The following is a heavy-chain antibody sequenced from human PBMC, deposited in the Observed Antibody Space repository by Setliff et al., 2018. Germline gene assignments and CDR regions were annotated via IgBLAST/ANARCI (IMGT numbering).Heavy chain of an antibody. J-gene: IGHJ5*02. Sequence: PGGSLRLSCAASGFTFSSYEMNWVRQAPGKGLEWVSYISSSSSSIYYADSVKGRFTISRDNAKNSLYLQMNSLRAEDTAVYYCARAPSTRGYSGYDSWGQGTLVTVSS. V-gene: IGHV3-48*01. CDR1: GFTFSSYE. CDR2: ISSSSSSI. D-gene: IGHD5-12*01. CDR3: ARAPSTRGYSGYDS.